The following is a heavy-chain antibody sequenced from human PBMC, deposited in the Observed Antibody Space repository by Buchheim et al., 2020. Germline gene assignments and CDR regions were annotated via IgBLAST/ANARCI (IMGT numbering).Heavy chain of an antibody. CDR3: ASQPNSSGWYDHDY. V-gene: IGHV4-30-2*01. J-gene: IGHJ4*02. CDR2: IYHSGST. Sequence: QLQLQESGSGLVKPSQTLSLTCAVSGGSISSGGYSWSWIRQPPGKGLEWIGYIYHSGSTYYNPSLKSRVPISGDRSKTQFSLKLSSVTAADTAVYYCASQPNSSGWYDHDYWGQGTL. CDR1: GGSISSGGYS. D-gene: IGHD6-19*01.